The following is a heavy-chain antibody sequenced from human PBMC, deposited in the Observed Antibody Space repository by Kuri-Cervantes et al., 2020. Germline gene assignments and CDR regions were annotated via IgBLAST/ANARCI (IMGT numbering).Heavy chain of an antibody. Sequence: GESLKISCAASGFTFSGYSVSWVRQTPGKGLEWVSSISSSSIYIYYADLVKGRFTVSRDNAKNSLYLQMNSLRAEDTAVYYCARDFHGDYLIVPGAPSYGMDVWGQGTTVTVSS. V-gene: IGHV3-21*01. CDR3: ARDFHGDYLIVPGAPSYGMDV. CDR2: ISSSSIYI. J-gene: IGHJ6*02. CDR1: GFTFSGYS. D-gene: IGHD4-17*01.